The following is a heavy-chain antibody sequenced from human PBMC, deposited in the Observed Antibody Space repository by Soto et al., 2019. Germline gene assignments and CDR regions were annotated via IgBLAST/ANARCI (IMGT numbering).Heavy chain of an antibody. Sequence: QVQLVQSGAEVKKPGASVKVSCKASGYTFTSYGISWVRQAPGQGLEWMGWISAYNGNTNYAQKLQGRVTMTTDTSTSTAYMELRSLRSDDTAVYYSASTKGVAGATGQFDYWGQGTLVTVSS. D-gene: IGHD6-19*01. CDR2: ISAYNGNT. V-gene: IGHV1-18*01. CDR3: ASTKGVAGATGQFDY. J-gene: IGHJ4*02. CDR1: GYTFTSYG.